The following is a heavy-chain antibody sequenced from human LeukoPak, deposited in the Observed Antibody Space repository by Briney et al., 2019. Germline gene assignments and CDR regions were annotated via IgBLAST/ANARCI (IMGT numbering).Heavy chain of an antibody. CDR1: GGTFSSYA. D-gene: IGHD2-15*01. J-gene: IGHJ5*02. CDR2: IIPIFGIA. V-gene: IGHV1-69*04. CDR3: ARAGYCSGGSCPVSWFAP. Sequence: ASVKVSCKASGGTFSSYAISWVRQAPGQGLEWMGRIIPIFGIANYAQKFQGRVTITADKSTSTAYMELSSLRSEHTALYYCARAGYCSGGSCPVSWFAPWGQGTLVTVSS.